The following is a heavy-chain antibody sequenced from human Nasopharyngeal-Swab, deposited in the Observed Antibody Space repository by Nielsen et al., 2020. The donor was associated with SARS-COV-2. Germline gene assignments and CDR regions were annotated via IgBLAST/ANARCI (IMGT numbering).Heavy chain of an antibody. V-gene: IGHV1-3*01. CDR3: AGSGLVRSGCYGY. D-gene: IGHD3-3*01. CDR2: INAGNGNT. J-gene: IGHJ4*02. Sequence: WVRQAPGQRLEWMGWINAGNGNTKYSQKFQGRVTITRDTSASTAYMELSSLRSEDTAVYYCAGSGLVRSGCYGYWGQGTLVTVSS.